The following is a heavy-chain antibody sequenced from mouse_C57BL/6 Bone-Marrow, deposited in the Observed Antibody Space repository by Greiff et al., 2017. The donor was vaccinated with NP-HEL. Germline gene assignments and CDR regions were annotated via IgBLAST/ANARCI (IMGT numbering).Heavy chain of an antibody. J-gene: IGHJ3*01. CDR1: GFTFSDYG. CDR3: ARRRYSNWFAY. V-gene: IGHV5-17*01. CDR2: ISSGSSTI. D-gene: IGHD2-5*01. Sequence: VQLVESGGGLVKPGGSLKLSCAASGFTFSDYGMHWVRQAPEKGLEWVAYISSGSSTIYYADTVKGRFTISRDNAKNTLFLQMTSLRSEDTAMYYCARRRYSNWFAYWGQGTLVTVSA.